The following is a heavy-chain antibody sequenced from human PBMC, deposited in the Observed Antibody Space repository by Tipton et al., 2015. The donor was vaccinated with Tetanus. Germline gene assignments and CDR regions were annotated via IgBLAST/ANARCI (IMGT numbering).Heavy chain of an antibody. CDR3: AREVPAAGHFDS. CDR2: VYYNGNT. Sequence: LRLSCTVSGGSISGSYWNWIRQPPGKGLEWIGYVYYNGNTHYNPALKSLVTISVDTSKNQFSLKLSSVTAADTAIYYCAREVPAAGHFDSWGQGTLVTVSA. CDR1: GGSISGSY. D-gene: IGHD2-2*01. V-gene: IGHV4-59*01. J-gene: IGHJ4*02.